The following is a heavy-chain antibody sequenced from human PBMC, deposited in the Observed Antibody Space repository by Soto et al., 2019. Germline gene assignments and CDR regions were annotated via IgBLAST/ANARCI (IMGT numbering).Heavy chain of an antibody. J-gene: IGHJ4*02. CDR3: ARDSKFYSVNFDC. CDR2: ISAYNANR. V-gene: IGHV1-18*01. D-gene: IGHD5-18*01. CDR1: GYTFNNYG. Sequence: QVQLVQSGAEVKKPGASVKVSCKASGYTFNNYGISWVRQAPGQGLEWMGWISAYNANRNYAQKVQGRVTMTTDTSTSTAYMELRSLRSDDTAVYYCARDSKFYSVNFDCWGQGTLVTVSS.